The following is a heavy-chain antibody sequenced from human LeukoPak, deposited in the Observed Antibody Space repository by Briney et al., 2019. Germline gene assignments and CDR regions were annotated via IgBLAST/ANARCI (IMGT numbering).Heavy chain of an antibody. CDR3: ARENTVTSYYFDY. Sequence: SVKVSCKASGGTFSSYAISWVRQAPGQGLEWMGGIIPIFGTANYAQKFQGRVTITADESTSTAYMELSSLRSEDTAVYYCARENTVTSYYFDYWGQGTLVTVSS. D-gene: IGHD4-17*01. CDR1: GGTFSSYA. V-gene: IGHV1-69*13. J-gene: IGHJ4*02. CDR2: IIPIFGTA.